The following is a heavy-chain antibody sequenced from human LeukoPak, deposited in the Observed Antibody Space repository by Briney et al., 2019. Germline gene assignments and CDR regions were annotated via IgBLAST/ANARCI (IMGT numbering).Heavy chain of an antibody. Sequence: SVKVSCKASGGTFSSYAISWVRQAPGQGLEWMGRIIPILGIANYAQKFQGRVTITADKSTSTAYMELSSLRSEDTAVYYCARASDPYDFWTTNWFDPWGQGTLVTVSS. J-gene: IGHJ5*02. D-gene: IGHD3-3*01. CDR2: IIPILGIA. CDR1: GGTFSSYA. V-gene: IGHV1-69*04. CDR3: ARASDPYDFWTTNWFDP.